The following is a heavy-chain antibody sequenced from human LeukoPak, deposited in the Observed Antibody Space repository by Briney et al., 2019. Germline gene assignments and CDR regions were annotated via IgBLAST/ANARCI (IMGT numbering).Heavy chain of an antibody. CDR3: ARDDSSGYHID. D-gene: IGHD3-22*01. Sequence: GGSLRLSCAASGFTFSSYAMSWVRQAPGKGLEWVSAISGSGGSTHYADSVKGRFTISRDNSKNTLYLQMNSLRAEDTAVYYCARDDSSGYHIDWGQGTLVTVSS. V-gene: IGHV3-23*01. CDR1: GFTFSSYA. CDR2: ISGSGGST. J-gene: IGHJ4*02.